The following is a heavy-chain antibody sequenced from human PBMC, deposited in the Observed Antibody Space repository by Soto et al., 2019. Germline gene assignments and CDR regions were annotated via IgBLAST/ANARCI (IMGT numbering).Heavy chain of an antibody. Sequence: PGGSLRLSCAASGFTFNIYWMHWVRQAPGKGLVWVSHINNDGSSTTYADSVKGRFTISRDNARNTLYLQMNSLRAEDTAVYYCAKSPSLEWLLWHYWGQGTLVTVSS. J-gene: IGHJ4*02. D-gene: IGHD3-3*01. CDR2: INNDGSST. CDR3: AKSPSLEWLLWHY. V-gene: IGHV3-74*01. CDR1: GFTFNIYW.